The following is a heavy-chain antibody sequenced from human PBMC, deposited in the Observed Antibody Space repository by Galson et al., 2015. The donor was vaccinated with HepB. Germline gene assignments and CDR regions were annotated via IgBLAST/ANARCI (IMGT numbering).Heavy chain of an antibody. V-gene: IGHV1-18*01. Sequence: SVKVSCKASGYTFTSYGISWVRQAPGQGLEWMGWISAYNGNTNYAQKLQGRVTMTTDTSTSTAYMELRSLRSDDTAVYYCAVAAGITIFGVPNWGFDYWGQGTLVTVSS. CDR3: AVAAGITIFGVPNWGFDY. CDR1: GYTFTSYG. J-gene: IGHJ4*02. CDR2: ISAYNGNT. D-gene: IGHD3-3*01.